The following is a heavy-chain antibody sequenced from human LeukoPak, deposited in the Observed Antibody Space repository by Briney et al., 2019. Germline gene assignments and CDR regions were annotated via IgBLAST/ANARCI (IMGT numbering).Heavy chain of an antibody. CDR1: GYTFTDYY. CDR2: VDPEDGET. D-gene: IGHD3-10*01. J-gene: IGHJ4*02. Sequence: ASVKISCXVSGYTFTDYYMHWVQQAPGKGLEWMGLVDPEDGETIYAEKFQGRVTITADTSTDTAYMELSSLRSEDTAVYYCATGGHYYGSGISLLLDYWGQGTLVTVSS. V-gene: IGHV1-69-2*01. CDR3: ATGGHYYGSGISLLLDY.